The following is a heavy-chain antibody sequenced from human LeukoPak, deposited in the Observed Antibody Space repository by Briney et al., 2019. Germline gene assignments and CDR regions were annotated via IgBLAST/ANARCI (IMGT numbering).Heavy chain of an antibody. V-gene: IGHV3-9*01. D-gene: IGHD6-19*01. CDR1: GFTFDDYA. CDR3: AKDAPRGAVAGVFDY. Sequence: GGSLRLSCAAPGFTFDDYAMHWVRQAPRKGLEWVSGISWNSGSIGYADSVKGRFTISRDNAKNSLYLQMNSLRAEDTALYYCAKDAPRGAVAGVFDYWGQGTLVTVSS. CDR2: ISWNSGSI. J-gene: IGHJ4*02.